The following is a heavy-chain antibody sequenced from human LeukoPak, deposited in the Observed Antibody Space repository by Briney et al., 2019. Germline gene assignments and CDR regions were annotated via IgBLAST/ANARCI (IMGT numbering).Heavy chain of an antibody. V-gene: IGHV1-8*03. CDR1: GYTFTTYE. CDR3: ARNFGGLGY. J-gene: IGHJ4*02. D-gene: IGHD3-16*01. CDR2: MSPNSGNT. Sequence: ASVKVSCKASGYTFTTYEIYWVRQATGQGLEWVGWMSPNSGNTVYAQKFQGRVTITRNISISTVYLELSSLRSEDTAVYYCARNFGGLGYWGQGTLVTVSS.